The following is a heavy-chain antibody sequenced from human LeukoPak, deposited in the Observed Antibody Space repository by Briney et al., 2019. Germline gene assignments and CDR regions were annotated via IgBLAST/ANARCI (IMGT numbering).Heavy chain of an antibody. CDR3: ARDEESYDFWSGYRDGPYGMDV. D-gene: IGHD3-3*01. J-gene: IGHJ6*02. CDR1: GYTFTSYG. Sequence: GASVKVSCKASGYTFTSYGISWVRQAPGQGLEWMGWISAYNGNTNYAQKLQGRVTMTTDTSTSTAYMELRSLRSDDTAVYYCARDEESYDFWSGYRDGPYGMDVWGQGTTVTVSS. V-gene: IGHV1-18*01. CDR2: ISAYNGNT.